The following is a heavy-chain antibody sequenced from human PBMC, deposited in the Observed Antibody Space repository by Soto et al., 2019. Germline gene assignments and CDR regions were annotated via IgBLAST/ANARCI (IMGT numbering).Heavy chain of an antibody. J-gene: IGHJ4*02. V-gene: IGHV3-48*01. CDR1: GFTFSIYS. CDR3: ARDRDYYDSSGSWRDRDFDY. CDR2: IGISNNI. Sequence: EVQLVESGGGLIQPGGSLRLSSAASGFTFSIYSMNWVRQAPGKGLEWLSFIGISNNIYYAESVKGRFTISRDNVKNSVHLHMTSLRAKDAAVYYCARDRDYYDSSGSWRDRDFDYWGQGTQVTVSS. D-gene: IGHD3-22*01.